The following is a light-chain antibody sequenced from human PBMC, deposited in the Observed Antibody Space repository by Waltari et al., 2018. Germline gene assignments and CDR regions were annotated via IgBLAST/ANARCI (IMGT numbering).Light chain of an antibody. Sequence: QSALTQPASVSGSPGQSITISCTGTSSDVGSYDYVSWFQQPPGKAPKLIIYEVSNRPSWVSNRFSGSKSGNTASLTISGLQAEDEADYYCTSYTVSTHLVFGGGTKLTVL. CDR1: SSDVGSYDY. V-gene: IGLV2-14*01. J-gene: IGLJ3*02. CDR3: TSYTVSTHLV. CDR2: EVS.